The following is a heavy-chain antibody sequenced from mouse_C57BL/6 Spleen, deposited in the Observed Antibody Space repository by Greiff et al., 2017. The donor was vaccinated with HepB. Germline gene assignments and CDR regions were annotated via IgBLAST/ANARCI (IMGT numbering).Heavy chain of an antibody. Sequence: EVLFLESGAELVRPGASVKLSCTASGFNFTDYYMPWVTQRPELGLEWIGMIDPEDGDTEYAPKFQGKATLTADTSSNTAYLQRSSLTSEDTAVYYCTKGYWEGCYFDVWGTGTTVTVSS. J-gene: IGHJ1*03. CDR2: IDPEDGDT. CDR3: TKGYWEGCYFDV. CDR1: GFNFTDYY. D-gene: IGHD4-1*01. V-gene: IGHV14-1*01.